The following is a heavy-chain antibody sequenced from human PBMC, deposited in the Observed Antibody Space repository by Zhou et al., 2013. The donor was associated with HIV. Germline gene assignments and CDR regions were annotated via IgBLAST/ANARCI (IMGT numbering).Heavy chain of an antibody. D-gene: IGHD3-10*01. CDR2: INPNSGKG. J-gene: IGHJ6*02. Sequence: QVQLVQSGAEVKKPGSSVKVSCKASGGTFSSNGITWVRQAPGQGLEWMGWINPNSGKGYYAQRFQGRVTMSRNISTTTAHMELSSLTSEDTAVYYCGRRGSWGDRTTIIRGGVDVWGQGTTVSVSS. V-gene: IGHV1-8*02. CDR3: GRRGSWGDRTTIIRGGVDV. CDR1: GGTFSSNG.